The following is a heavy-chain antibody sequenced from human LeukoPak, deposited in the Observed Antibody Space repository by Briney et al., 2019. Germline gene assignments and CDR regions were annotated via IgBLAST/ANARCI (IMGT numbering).Heavy chain of an antibody. Sequence: GGSLRLSCAASEFTYGMNWVRQAPGKGLECVSAISSSGSNAYYADSVKGRFTISRDNSKNTLYLQMNSLRAEDTALYYCAKGEGSGIHYYSMDVWGQGTTVTVSS. CDR2: ISSSGSNA. CDR1: EFTYG. V-gene: IGHV3-23*01. J-gene: IGHJ6*02. CDR3: AKGEGSGIHYYSMDV. D-gene: IGHD3-10*01.